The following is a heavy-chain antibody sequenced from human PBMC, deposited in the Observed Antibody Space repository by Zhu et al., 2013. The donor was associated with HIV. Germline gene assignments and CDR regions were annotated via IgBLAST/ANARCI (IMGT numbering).Heavy chain of an antibody. V-gene: IGHV1-69*01. J-gene: IGHJ4*02. CDR3: ARDVVPDCSSTSCYEVSFDY. CDR1: GGTFSSYA. D-gene: IGHD2-2*01. Sequence: QVQLVQSGAEVKKPGSSVKVSCKASGGTFSSYAISWVRQAPGQGLEWMGGIIPIFGTANYAQKFQGRVTITADESTSTAYMELSSLRSEDTAVYYCARDVVPDCSSTSCYEVSFDYWGQGTLVTVSS. CDR2: IIPIFGTA.